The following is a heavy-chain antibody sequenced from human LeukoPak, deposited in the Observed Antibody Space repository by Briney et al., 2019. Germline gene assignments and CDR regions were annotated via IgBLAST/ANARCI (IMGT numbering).Heavy chain of an antibody. V-gene: IGHV4-30-2*01. J-gene: IGHJ4*02. CDR1: GGSISSGDYS. Sequence: KPSHTLSLTCAVSGGSISSGDYSGRWVRQPRARGLEWIGYIYHSGSTYYNPSLKSRVTISVDRSKNQFSLKLSSVTAADTAVYYCARASVGGSGSYYNEEYFDYGGQGTLVTVS. CDR2: IYHSGST. D-gene: IGHD3-10*01. CDR3: ARASVGGSGSYYNEEYFDY.